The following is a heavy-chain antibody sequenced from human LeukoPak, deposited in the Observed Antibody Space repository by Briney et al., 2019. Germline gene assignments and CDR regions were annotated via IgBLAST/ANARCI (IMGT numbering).Heavy chain of an antibody. D-gene: IGHD6-13*01. V-gene: IGHV3-21*06. CDR3: ARHRGQPYYFDY. CDR1: GFTFSTYS. Sequence: GGSLRLSCAASGFTFSTYSMNWVRQAPGKGLEWVSSISSSSNYIYYADSLKGRFTISRDNAKNSLFLQMNSLRAEDTAVYYCARHRGQPYYFDYWGQATLVTVSS. CDR2: ISSSSNYI. J-gene: IGHJ4*02.